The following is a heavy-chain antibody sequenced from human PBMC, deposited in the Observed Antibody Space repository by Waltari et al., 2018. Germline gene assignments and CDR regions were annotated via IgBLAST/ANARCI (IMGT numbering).Heavy chain of an antibody. D-gene: IGHD6-6*01. CDR2: IYYSGST. CDR1: GGSISSSY. J-gene: IGHJ4*02. V-gene: IGHV4-59*01. Sequence: QVQLQESGPGLVKPSETLSLTCTVSGGSISSSYWSWIRQPPGKGLEWIGYIYYSGSTNYNPSLKSRVTISVDTSKNQFSLKLSSVTAADTAVYYCARAGEYSSSAYYFDYWGQGTLVTVSS. CDR3: ARAGEYSSSAYYFDY.